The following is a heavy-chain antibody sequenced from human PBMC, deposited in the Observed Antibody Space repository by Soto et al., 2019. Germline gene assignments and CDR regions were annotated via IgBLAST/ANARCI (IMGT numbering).Heavy chain of an antibody. V-gene: IGHV3-30-3*01. J-gene: IGHJ6*02. CDR1: GFTFSSYA. Sequence: GGSLRLSCAASGFTFSSYAMHWVRQAPGKGLEWVAVISYDGSNKYYADSVKGRFTISRDNSKNTLYLQMNSLRAEDTAVYYCARSRCSSTSCYYYYYGMDVWGQGTTVTVSS. D-gene: IGHD2-2*01. CDR3: ARSRCSSTSCYYYYYGMDV. CDR2: ISYDGSNK.